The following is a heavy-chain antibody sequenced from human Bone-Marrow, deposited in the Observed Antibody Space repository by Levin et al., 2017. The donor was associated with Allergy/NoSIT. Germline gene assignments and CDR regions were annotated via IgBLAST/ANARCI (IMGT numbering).Heavy chain of an antibody. CDR3: ASPREYCVTTTACYIAFDL. Sequence: PGGSLRLSCEGSGFTFHEHAMHWVRQTPGKGLEWVAGFMWDSSQIGYADSVKGRFTISRDNAKNSLFLQMNSLTVDDAGVYFCASPREYCVTTTACYIAFDLWGQGTTVTVSS. CDR2: FMWDSSQI. CDR1: GFTFHEHA. V-gene: IGHV3-9*01. D-gene: IGHD2-15*01. J-gene: IGHJ3*01.